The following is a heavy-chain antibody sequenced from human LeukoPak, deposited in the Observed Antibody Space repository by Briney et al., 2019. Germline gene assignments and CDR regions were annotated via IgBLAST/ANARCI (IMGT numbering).Heavy chain of an antibody. V-gene: IGHV4-4*02. Sequence: GXGLEWIGEIYHSGSTNYNPSLKSRVTISVDKSKNQFSLKLSSVTAADTAVYYCARQLGYGDSVWGQGTLVTVSS. CDR2: IYHSGST. J-gene: IGHJ4*02. D-gene: IGHD4-17*01. CDR3: ARQLGYGDSV.